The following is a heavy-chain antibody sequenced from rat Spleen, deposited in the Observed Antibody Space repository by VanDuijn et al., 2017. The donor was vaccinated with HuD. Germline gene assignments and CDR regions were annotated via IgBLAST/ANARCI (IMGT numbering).Heavy chain of an antibody. CDR3: ANSVDGGYTPGY. CDR1: GFTFSSFA. CDR2: ITSGGSNT. J-gene: IGHJ2*01. Sequence: EVQLVESGGGLVQPGRSLKLSCAASGFTFSSFAMAWVRQAPKKGLEWVATITSGGSNTYYPDSVKGRFTISRDNAKSTLYLQMDSLGSEDTATYYGANSVDGGYTPGYWGQGVMVTVSS. V-gene: IGHV5-25*01. D-gene: IGHD1-11*01.